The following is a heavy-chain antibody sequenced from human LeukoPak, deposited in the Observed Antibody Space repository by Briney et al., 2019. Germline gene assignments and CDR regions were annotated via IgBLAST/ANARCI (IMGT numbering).Heavy chain of an antibody. CDR2: IYSSGST. Sequence: SETLSLTCSVSGDSISSYYWSCIRQPPGKGLEWIGYIYSSGSTKYNPSLKSRVTISIDTSRNQFSLTVHSVTAADTAMYYCARHPRSCSGGGTCYSWFDASGQGTLVTVSS. J-gene: IGHJ5*02. CDR1: GDSISSYY. V-gene: IGHV4-59*08. D-gene: IGHD2-15*01. CDR3: ARHPRSCSGGGTCYSWFDA.